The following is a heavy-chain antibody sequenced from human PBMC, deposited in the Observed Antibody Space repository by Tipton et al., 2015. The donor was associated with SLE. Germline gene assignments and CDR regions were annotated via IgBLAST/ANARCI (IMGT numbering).Heavy chain of an antibody. CDR3: ARFWNSGWLDSFDL. D-gene: IGHD6-19*01. V-gene: IGHV4-34*01. J-gene: IGHJ3*01. CDR1: GGSFNNYF. CDR2: GRPSRYA. Sequence: TLSLTCAVRGGSFNNYFWSWIRQPPGKGLEWLWEGRPSRYATYKSSLGSRITIALDTSKNQYSLTLKSVTAADTAVYYCARFWNSGWLDSFDLWGQGTVVTVSS.